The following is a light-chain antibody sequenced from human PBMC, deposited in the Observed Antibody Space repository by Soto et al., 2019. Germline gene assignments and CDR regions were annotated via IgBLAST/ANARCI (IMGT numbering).Light chain of an antibody. Sequence: IVLSQSPCTLGVSPGEVCGVCFRACQSVSSSYLAWYQQKPGQAPRLLIYGASTRATGIPARFSGSGSGTDFTLTISSLQSEDFAVYFCQQYNNWWTFGQGTKV. CDR1: QSVSSSY. CDR3: QQYNNWWT. V-gene: IGKV3-15*01. CDR2: GAS. J-gene: IGKJ1*01.